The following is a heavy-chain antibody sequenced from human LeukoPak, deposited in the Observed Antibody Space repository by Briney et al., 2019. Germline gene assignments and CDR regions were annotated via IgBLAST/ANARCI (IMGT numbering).Heavy chain of an antibody. V-gene: IGHV4-30-2*01. Sequence: SETLSLTCTVSGGSISSGGYYWSWIRQPPGKGLEWIGYIYHSGSTYYNPSLKSRVTISVDRSKNQLSLKLSSVTAADTAVYYCARDQYCSSTSCANNWFDPWGQGTLVTVSS. CDR3: ARDQYCSSTSCANNWFDP. J-gene: IGHJ5*02. CDR2: IYHSGST. CDR1: GGSISSGGYY. D-gene: IGHD2-2*01.